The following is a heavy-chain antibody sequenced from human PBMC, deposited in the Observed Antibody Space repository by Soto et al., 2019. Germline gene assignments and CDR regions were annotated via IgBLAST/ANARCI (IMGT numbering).Heavy chain of an antibody. CDR1: GYSFTSYG. CDR3: ARDSEELLPDY. CDR2: ISAYNGNT. Sequence: GASVKVSCKASGYSFTSYGISWVRQAPGQGLEWMGWISAYNGNTNYAQKLQGRVTMTTDTSTTTAYMELRSLRSDDTAVYYCARDSEELLPDYWGQGTLVTVSS. V-gene: IGHV1-18*01. J-gene: IGHJ4*02. D-gene: IGHD3-10*01.